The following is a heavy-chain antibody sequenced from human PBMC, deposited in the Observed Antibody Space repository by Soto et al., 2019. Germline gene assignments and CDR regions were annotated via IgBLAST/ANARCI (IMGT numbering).Heavy chain of an antibody. CDR3: ARDFRSGYDRWDYYSGMDV. V-gene: IGHV3-21*01. CDR2: ISSSSSYI. Sequence: GGSLRLSCAASGFTFSSYSMNWARQAPGKGLEWVSSISSSSSYIFYADSVRGRFTISRDNAKNSLFLQMSSLKAEDTAVYYCARDFRSGYDRWDYYSGMDVWGQATTVTVSS. J-gene: IGHJ6*02. D-gene: IGHD3-3*01. CDR1: GFTFSSYS.